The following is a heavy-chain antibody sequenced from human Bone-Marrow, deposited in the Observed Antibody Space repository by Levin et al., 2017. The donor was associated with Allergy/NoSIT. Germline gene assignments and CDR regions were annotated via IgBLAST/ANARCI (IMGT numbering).Heavy chain of an antibody. CDR1: GYTFTGYY. CDR3: AREAGGSSTYYFDY. D-gene: IGHD2-2*01. CDR2: INPSSGGT. V-gene: IGHV1-2*06. J-gene: IGHJ4*02. Sequence: GASVKVSCKASGYTFTGYYMHWVRQAPGQGLEWMGRINPSSGGTNYAQNFQGRVTMTRDTSISTAYMELSSLRSDDTAVYYCAREAGGSSTYYFDYWGQGTLVTVSS.